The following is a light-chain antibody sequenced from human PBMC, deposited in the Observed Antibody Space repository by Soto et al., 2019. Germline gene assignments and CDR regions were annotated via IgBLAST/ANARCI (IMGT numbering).Light chain of an antibody. Sequence: QSVLTQPPSASGSPGQSVTISCTGSSGDVGAYKYVAWYQQHPGKAPKIIVYEVNKRPSGVPDRFFGSKSGNKASLTVFGLQTQDEAEYYCSSYAGNSTFIFGSGTKLPVL. J-gene: IGLJ1*01. CDR3: SSYAGNSTFI. V-gene: IGLV2-8*01. CDR2: EVN. CDR1: SGDVGAYKY.